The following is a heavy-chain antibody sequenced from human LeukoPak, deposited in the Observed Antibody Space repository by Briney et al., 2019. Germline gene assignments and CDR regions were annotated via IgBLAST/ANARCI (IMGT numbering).Heavy chain of an antibody. J-gene: IGHJ4*02. Sequence: ASVKVSCKASGYTFTSYGISWVRQAPGQGLEWMGWISGYNGNTKYQQKLQGRVTMTTDTSTSTAYMELRSLRSDDTAVYYCARSKTVVPAAPFDYWGQGTLVTVSS. D-gene: IGHD2-2*01. CDR3: ARSKTVVPAAPFDY. CDR1: GYTFTSYG. CDR2: ISGYNGNT. V-gene: IGHV1-18*01.